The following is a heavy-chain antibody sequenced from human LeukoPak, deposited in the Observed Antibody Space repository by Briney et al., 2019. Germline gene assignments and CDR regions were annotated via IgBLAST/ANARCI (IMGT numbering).Heavy chain of an antibody. D-gene: IGHD3-22*01. CDR3: ARKGYYDSSGYYNYYYGMDV. CDR2: IYPGDSDT. J-gene: IGHJ6*02. Sequence: GESLKISCKGSGYSFTSYWIGWVRQMPGKGLEWMGIIYPGDSDTRYSPSFQGQVTISADKSISTAYLQWSSLKASDTAMYYCARKGYYDSSGYYNYYYGMDVWGQGTTVTVSS. CDR1: GYSFTSYW. V-gene: IGHV5-51*01.